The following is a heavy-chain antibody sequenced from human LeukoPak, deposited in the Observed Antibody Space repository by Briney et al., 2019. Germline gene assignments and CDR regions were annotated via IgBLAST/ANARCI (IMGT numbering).Heavy chain of an antibody. J-gene: IGHJ4*02. Sequence: GGSLRLSCAASGFTFSSYSMNWVRQAPGKGLEWVSSISSSSSYIYYADSVKDRFTISRDNAKNSLYLQMNSLRAEDTAVYYCAGTHSGWKYYFDYWGQGTLVTVSS. V-gene: IGHV3-21*01. CDR1: GFTFSSYS. CDR3: AGTHSGWKYYFDY. CDR2: ISSSSSYI. D-gene: IGHD6-19*01.